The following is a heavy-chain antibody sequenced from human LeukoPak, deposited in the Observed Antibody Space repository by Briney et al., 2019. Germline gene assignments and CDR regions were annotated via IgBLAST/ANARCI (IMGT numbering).Heavy chain of an antibody. Sequence: SETLSLTCAVYAESFSDYYWSWIRQPPGKGLEWIGEIKHSGSTNYNPSLKTRVTISIDTSNNQFSLKLSSVTAADTAVYYCARGRGVKYNSDRIYSFDYWGQGTLVTVSS. CDR1: AESFSDYY. V-gene: IGHV4-34*01. CDR3: ARGRGVKYNSDRIYSFDY. CDR2: IKHSGST. D-gene: IGHD1-1*01. J-gene: IGHJ4*02.